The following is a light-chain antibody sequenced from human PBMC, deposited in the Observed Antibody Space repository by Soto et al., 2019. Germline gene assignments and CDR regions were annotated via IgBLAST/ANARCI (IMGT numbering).Light chain of an antibody. CDR3: QPYNNWPLT. CDR2: DTS. Sequence: IVMTQSPATLSVSPGERATLSCRASQSINTNLAWYQHKPGQTPRLLIYDTSTRATGVPARFSGSRSGPEFTLTINSLQSEDFAIYYCQPYNNWPLTFGGGTKVDIK. CDR1: QSINTN. J-gene: IGKJ4*01. V-gene: IGKV3-15*01.